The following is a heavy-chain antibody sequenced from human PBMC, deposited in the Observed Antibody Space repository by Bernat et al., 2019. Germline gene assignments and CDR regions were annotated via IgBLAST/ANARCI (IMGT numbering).Heavy chain of an antibody. J-gene: IGHJ3*02. CDR2: INAGNGNT. V-gene: IGHV1-3*01. CDR1: GYTLTSYA. D-gene: IGHD5-12*01. Sequence: QVQLVQSGAEVKKPGASVKVSCKASGYTLTSYAMHWVRQAPGQRLEWMGWINAGNGNTKYSQKFQGRVTITRDTSASTAYMELSSLRSEDTAVYYCARGYSGYDYRAFDIWGQGTMVTVSS. CDR3: ARGYSGYDYRAFDI.